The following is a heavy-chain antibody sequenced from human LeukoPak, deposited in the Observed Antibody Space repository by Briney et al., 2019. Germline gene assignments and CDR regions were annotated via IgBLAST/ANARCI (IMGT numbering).Heavy chain of an antibody. CDR1: GFTMKDFG. D-gene: IGHD3-3*01. V-gene: IGHV3-33*06. CDR2: IWYDGSQK. CDR3: VKGADADYDFDASFYFES. Sequence: GRSLRLSCAASGFTMKDFGMHWVRQAPGKGLEWVAVIWYDGSQKHYLESVNGRFTISRENSMNTLSLQMDGLRVEDTGVYYCVKGADADYDFDASFYFESWGQGTLVTVSS. J-gene: IGHJ4*02.